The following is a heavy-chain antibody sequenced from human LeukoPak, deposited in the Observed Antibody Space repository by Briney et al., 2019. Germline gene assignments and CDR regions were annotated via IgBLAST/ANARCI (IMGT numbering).Heavy chain of an antibody. D-gene: IGHD3-3*01. V-gene: IGHV3-48*04. CDR1: GFTFSSYW. CDR3: ARVLREWLLFGWFDP. J-gene: IGHJ5*02. Sequence: GGSLRLSCAASGFTFSSYWMNWARQAPGKGLEWVSYISSSGSTISYADSVKGRFTISRDNVKNSLYLQLNSLRAEDTAVYYCARVLREWLLFGWFDPWGQGTLVAVSS. CDR2: ISSSGSTI.